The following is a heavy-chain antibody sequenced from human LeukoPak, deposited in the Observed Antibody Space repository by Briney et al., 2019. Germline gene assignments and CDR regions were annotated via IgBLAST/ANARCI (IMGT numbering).Heavy chain of an antibody. J-gene: IGHJ3*02. CDR3: ASSYDILTDGDAFDT. V-gene: IGHV3-30-3*01. CDR2: ISYDGSNK. Sequence: PGRSLRLSCAASGFTFSSYAMHWVRQAPGKGLEWVAVISYDGSNKYYADSVKGRFTISRDNSKNTLYLQMNSLRAEDTAVYYCASSYDILTDGDAFDTWGQGTMVTVSS. D-gene: IGHD3-9*01. CDR1: GFTFSSYA.